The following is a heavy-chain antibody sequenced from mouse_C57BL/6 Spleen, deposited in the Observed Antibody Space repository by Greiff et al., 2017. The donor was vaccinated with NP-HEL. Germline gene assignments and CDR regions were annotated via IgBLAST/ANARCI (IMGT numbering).Heavy chain of an antibody. V-gene: IGHV5-6*02. J-gene: IGHJ2*01. CDR1: GFTFSSYG. CDR3: ARHEEDTTYYFDY. D-gene: IGHD1-1*01. Sequence: EVKLVESGGDLVKPGGSLKLSCAASGFTFSSYGMSWVRQTPDKRLEWVATISSGGSYTYYPDSVKGRFTISRDNAKNTLYLQMSSLKSEDTAMYYCARHEEDTTYYFDYWGQGTTLTVSS. CDR2: ISSGGSYT.